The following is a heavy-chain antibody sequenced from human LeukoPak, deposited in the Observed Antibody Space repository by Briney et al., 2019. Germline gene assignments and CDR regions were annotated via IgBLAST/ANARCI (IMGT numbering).Heavy chain of an antibody. Sequence: PGGSLRLSCVVSGFTFSTCAMAWVRQAPGKGLQWISFIYGGGNTLYADSVMGRFSISRDNSKTTLYLQMNSLRAEDTAVYYCATGGRSGMAFDFWGQGTLVTVSS. CDR1: GFTFSTCA. CDR3: ATGGRSGMAFDF. V-gene: IGHV3-23*03. J-gene: IGHJ4*02. D-gene: IGHD5-24*01. CDR2: IYGGGNT.